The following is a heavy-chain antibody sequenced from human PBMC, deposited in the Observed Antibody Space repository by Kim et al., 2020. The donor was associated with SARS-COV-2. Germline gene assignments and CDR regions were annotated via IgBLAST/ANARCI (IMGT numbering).Heavy chain of an antibody. CDR3: ARHGPYQLLAAY. V-gene: IGHV4-39*01. CDR2: IYYSGST. J-gene: IGHJ4*02. Sequence: SETLSLTCTVSGGSINSTNNYWSWIRQPPGKGLEWIGSIYYSGSTYYNPSLKSRVTISVDTSKNQFSLKLSSVTAADTAVYYCARHGPYQLLAAYWGQGTLVTVSS. D-gene: IGHD2-2*01. CDR1: GGSINSTNNY.